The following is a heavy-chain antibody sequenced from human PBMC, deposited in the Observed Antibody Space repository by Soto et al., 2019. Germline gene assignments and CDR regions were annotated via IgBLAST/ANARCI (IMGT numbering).Heavy chain of an antibody. V-gene: IGHV3-30*18. CDR1: GFTFSSYG. J-gene: IGHJ4*02. CDR3: AKFLAVTTAEEDDY. CDR2: ISYDGSNK. Sequence: QVQLVESGGGVVQPGRSLRLSCAASGFTFSSYGMHWVRQAPGKGLEWVAVISYDGSNKYYADSVKGRFTISRDNSKNTLYLQMNSLRAEDTAVYYCAKFLAVTTAEEDDYWGQGTLVTVSS. D-gene: IGHD4-17*01.